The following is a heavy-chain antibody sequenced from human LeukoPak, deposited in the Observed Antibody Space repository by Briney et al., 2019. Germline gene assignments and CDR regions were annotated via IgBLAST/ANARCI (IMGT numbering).Heavy chain of an antibody. CDR2: IYPGDSDT. CDR1: GYTFTSYW. CDR3: ARWDLGNCSDGSCYSGGWFDP. V-gene: IGHV5-51*01. Sequence: GESPKISCEGSGYTFTSYWLVWVRQMPGKGLEWMGIIYPGDSDTRYSPSFQGQVTFTADRSINTAYLQWSSLKASDTAMYYCARWDLGNCSDGSCYSGGWFDPWGQGILVTVSS. J-gene: IGHJ5*02. D-gene: IGHD2-15*01.